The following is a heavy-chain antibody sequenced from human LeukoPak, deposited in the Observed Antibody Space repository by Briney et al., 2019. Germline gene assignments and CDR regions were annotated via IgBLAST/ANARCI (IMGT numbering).Heavy chain of an antibody. CDR2: ISSSSSTI. CDR3: AREMVDGGRYYYYYGMDV. J-gene: IGHJ6*02. V-gene: IGHV3-48*02. CDR1: GLTFSSYS. D-gene: IGHD4-23*01. Sequence: PGGSLRLSCAASGLTFSSYSMNWVRQAPGKGLEWVSYISSSSSTIYYADSVKGRFTISRDNAKNSLYLQMNSLRDEDTAVYYCAREMVDGGRYYYYYGMDVWGQGTTVTVSS.